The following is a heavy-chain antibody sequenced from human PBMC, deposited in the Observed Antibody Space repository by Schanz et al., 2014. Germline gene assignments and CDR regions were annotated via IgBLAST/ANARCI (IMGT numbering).Heavy chain of an antibody. CDR2: IATSSSTR. CDR1: GFTFSSYA. Sequence: VQLVESGGGVVQPGRSLRLSCVASGFTFSSYAMHWVRQVPGKGLEWLSYIATSSSTRHYADSVKGRVTISRDNAKNSVSLQMRRLRVEDTAVYYCASGVHVSSLQKGLQFWGRGTLVIVSS. V-gene: IGHV3-48*01. D-gene: IGHD3-10*01. J-gene: IGHJ1*01. CDR3: ASGVHVSSLQKGLQF.